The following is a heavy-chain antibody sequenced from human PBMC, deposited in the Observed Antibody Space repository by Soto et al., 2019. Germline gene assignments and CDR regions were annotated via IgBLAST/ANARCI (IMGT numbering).Heavy chain of an antibody. Sequence: QITLKESGPTLVKPTQTLTLTCAFSGSSLSTNGVGLARIRQPPGKALEWLALIFWNDDRRYSPSLKSRLTLVKDTSKNQVVLTMTDMDPVDTATYYCAHRPSTAPGYFDYWGQGTLVTVSS. CDR3: AHRPSTAPGYFDY. CDR1: GSSLSTNGVG. J-gene: IGHJ4*02. V-gene: IGHV2-5*01. D-gene: IGHD2-15*01. CDR2: IFWNDDR.